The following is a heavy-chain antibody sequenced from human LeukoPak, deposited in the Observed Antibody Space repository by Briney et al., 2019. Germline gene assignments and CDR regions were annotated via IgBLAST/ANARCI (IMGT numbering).Heavy chain of an antibody. CDR3: ARHLNYYLDY. CDR1: GFTFSSYA. Sequence: PGRSLRLSCAASGFTFSSYAMHWVRQAPGKGLEWVAVISYDGSNKYYADSVKGRFTISRDNAKNTLYLQMNSLRAEDTAVYYCARHLNYYLDYWGQETLVTVSS. D-gene: IGHD3-10*01. V-gene: IGHV3-30-3*01. J-gene: IGHJ4*02. CDR2: ISYDGSNK.